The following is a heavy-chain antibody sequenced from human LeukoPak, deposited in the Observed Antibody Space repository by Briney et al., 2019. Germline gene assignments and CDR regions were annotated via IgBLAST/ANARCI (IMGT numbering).Heavy chain of an antibody. Sequence: GGSLRLSCAASGFTVSSNYMSWVRQAPGKGLEWVSVIYSGGSTYYADSVKGRFTISRDNSKNTLYLQMNSLRAEDTAVYYCARGSDVGAFDIWGQGTMATVSS. CDR2: IYSGGST. CDR3: ARGSDVGAFDI. V-gene: IGHV3-53*01. J-gene: IGHJ3*02. CDR1: GFTVSSNY.